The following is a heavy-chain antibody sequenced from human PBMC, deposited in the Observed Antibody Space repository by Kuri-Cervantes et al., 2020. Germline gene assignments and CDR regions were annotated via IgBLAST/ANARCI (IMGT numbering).Heavy chain of an antibody. CDR2: ITPYDGNT. J-gene: IGHJ6*02. Sequence: ASVKVSCKASGYTFTSHGISWVRQAPGQGLEWMGWITPYDGNTDFAQNLQGRVTLTTDTSTSTAYMELSSLRSEDTAVYYCARVDSIYTGPYGMDVWGQGTTVTVSS. D-gene: IGHD3-16*01. CDR1: GYTFTSHG. V-gene: IGHV1-18*01. CDR3: ARVDSIYTGPYGMDV.